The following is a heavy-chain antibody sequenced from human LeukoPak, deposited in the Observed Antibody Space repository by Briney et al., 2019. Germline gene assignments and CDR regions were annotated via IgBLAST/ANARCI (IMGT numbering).Heavy chain of an antibody. CDR3: ARDQGIFDY. CDR2: IRISSKTI. CDR1: GFTFSSFS. V-gene: IGHV3-48*02. J-gene: IGHJ4*02. Sequence: PGGSLRLSCAASGFTFSSFSMNWVRQAPGKGLEWVSYIRISSKTIYYADSVKGRFTLSRDNAKNSLYLQINSMRDEDSAVYYCARDQGIFDYWGQGTLVTVSS.